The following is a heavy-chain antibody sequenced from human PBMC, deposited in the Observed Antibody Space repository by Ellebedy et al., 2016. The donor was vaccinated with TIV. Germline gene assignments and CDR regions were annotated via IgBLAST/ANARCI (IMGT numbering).Heavy chain of an antibody. V-gene: IGHV4-30-4*01. Sequence: MPSETLSLTCTVSGGSVSNGDYYWSWIRQAPGKGLEWIGYVYYSGGTYYKSSLKTRVVISIDTSDNQFSLKLNSVTAADTAVYYCARGGSETYSYYFDSWGQGILVTVSS. CDR3: ARGGSETYSYYFDS. D-gene: IGHD1-26*01. CDR1: GGSVSNGDYY. J-gene: IGHJ4*02. CDR2: VYYSGGT.